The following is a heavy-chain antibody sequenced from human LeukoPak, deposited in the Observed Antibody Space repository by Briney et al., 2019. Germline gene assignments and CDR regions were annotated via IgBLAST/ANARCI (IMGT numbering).Heavy chain of an antibody. CDR1: GYTFTSYG. D-gene: IGHD4-11*01. V-gene: IGHV1-18*01. Sequence: ASVKVSCKASGYTFTSYGISWVRQATGQGLEWMGWISAYNGNTSYAQKLQGRVTMTTDTSTSTAYMELRSLRSDDTAVYYCARDPGTTMTPHNWFDPWGQGTLVTVSS. CDR3: ARDPGTTMTPHNWFDP. J-gene: IGHJ5*02. CDR2: ISAYNGNT.